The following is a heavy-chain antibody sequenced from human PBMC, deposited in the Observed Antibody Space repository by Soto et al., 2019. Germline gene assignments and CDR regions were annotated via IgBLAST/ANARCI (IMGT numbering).Heavy chain of an antibody. J-gene: IGHJ4*02. V-gene: IGHV4-39*01. CDR2: IYYSGST. Sequence: QLQLQESGPGLVKPSETLSLTCTVSGGSISSSSYYWGWIRQPPGKGLEWIGSIYYSGSTYYNPSLKSRVTISVDTSKNQFSLKLTSVTAADTAVYYCARHAPITIFGVVNSFDYWGQGTLVTVSS. CDR3: ARHAPITIFGVVNSFDY. CDR1: GGSISSSSYY. D-gene: IGHD3-3*01.